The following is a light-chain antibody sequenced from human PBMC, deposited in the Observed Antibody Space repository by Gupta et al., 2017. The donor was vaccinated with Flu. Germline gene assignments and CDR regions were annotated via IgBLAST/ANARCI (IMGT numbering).Light chain of an antibody. V-gene: IGLV2-11*01. CDR2: DVS. J-gene: IGLJ1*01. Sequence: QSALTPPRSVSGSPGLSVTIPCTGTSSDVGGYNYVSWYQHHPGKAPKVMIYDVSKRPSGVPDRFSGSKPENKAALTISGVQAEDEADYYCCSYAGTYSHVFGPGTKVTVL. CDR1: SSDVGGYNY. CDR3: CSYAGTYSHV.